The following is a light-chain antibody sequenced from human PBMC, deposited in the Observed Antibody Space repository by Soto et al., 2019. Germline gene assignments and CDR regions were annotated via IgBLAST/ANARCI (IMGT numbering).Light chain of an antibody. CDR2: DAS. CDR3: QQYDNLLIS. CDR1: QDITNY. V-gene: IGKV1-33*01. J-gene: IGKJ5*01. Sequence: IQVTQSPSSLSASVGDRVTITCQASQDITNYLNWYQQKPGKAPKLLIYDASNLETGVPSRFRGSGSGTAFTFTISDLQPADVAAYYYQQYDNLLISFGQGTRLDIK.